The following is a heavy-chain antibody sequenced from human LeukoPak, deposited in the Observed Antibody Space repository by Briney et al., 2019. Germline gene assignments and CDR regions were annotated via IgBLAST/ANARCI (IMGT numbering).Heavy chain of an antibody. D-gene: IGHD3-3*01. CDR3: ARPRWSGYYLDHYYYGMDV. J-gene: IGHJ6*02. CDR1: GGSISSSSYY. V-gene: IGHV4-39*01. Sequence: PSETLSLTCTVSGGSISSSSYYWGWIRQPPGKGLEWIGSIYYSGSTYYNPSLKSRVTISVDTSKNQFSLKLSSVTAADTAVYYCARPRWSGYYLDHYYYGMDVWGQGTTVTVSS. CDR2: IYYSGST.